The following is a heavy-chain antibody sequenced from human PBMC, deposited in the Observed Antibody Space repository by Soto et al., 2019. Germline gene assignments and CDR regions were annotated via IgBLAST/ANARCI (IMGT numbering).Heavy chain of an antibody. J-gene: IGHJ4*02. D-gene: IGHD3-9*01. V-gene: IGHV3-23*01. CDR3: AKGGDSRTGSSNC. Sequence: RRLSCAASGFSFSNYVMSWVRQAPGKLLEWVSGISDSGGSSYDVDSVRGRFTISRDNSRNTLYLQMNSLTNEDTAVYYCAKGGDSRTGSSNCWGPGTMFTVSS. CDR2: ISDSGGSS. CDR1: GFSFSNYV.